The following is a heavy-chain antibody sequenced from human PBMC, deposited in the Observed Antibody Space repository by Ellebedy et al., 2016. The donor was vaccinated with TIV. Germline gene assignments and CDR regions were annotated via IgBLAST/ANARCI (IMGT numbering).Heavy chain of an antibody. CDR2: IHYSGSA. D-gene: IGHD3-16*01. V-gene: IGHV4-59*01. J-gene: IGHJ3*02. CDR1: GGSISSYY. Sequence: SETLSLTCSVSGGSISSYYWSWIRQPPGKGLEWIGFIHYSGSANNNPSLQSRATISVDTTKNQVFLNVNSVTAADTAVYYCARTTWGTGDAIDIWGQGTMVTVSS. CDR3: ARTTWGTGDAIDI.